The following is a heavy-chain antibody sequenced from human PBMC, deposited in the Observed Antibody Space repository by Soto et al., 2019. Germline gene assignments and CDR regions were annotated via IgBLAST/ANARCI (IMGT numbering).Heavy chain of an antibody. CDR3: ARHMADSSGYYSSYYYYGMDV. Sequence: GESLKISCKGSGYSFTSYWIGWVRQMPGKGPEWMGIIYPGDSDTRYSPSFQGQVTISADKSISTAYLQWSSLKASDTAMYYCARHMADSSGYYSSYYYYGMDVWGQGTTVTVSS. D-gene: IGHD3-22*01. CDR1: GYSFTSYW. V-gene: IGHV5-51*01. J-gene: IGHJ6*02. CDR2: IYPGDSDT.